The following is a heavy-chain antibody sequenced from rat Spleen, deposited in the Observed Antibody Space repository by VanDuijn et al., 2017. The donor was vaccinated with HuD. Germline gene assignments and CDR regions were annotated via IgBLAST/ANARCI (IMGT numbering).Heavy chain of an antibody. CDR2: ISSSGDYT. CDR3: VRRAYYDGTLVYWFFDF. Sequence: EVQLVESGGGLVQPGRSLKLSCAASGFTFSNYGMAWVRQTPTKGLEWVAAISSSGDYTYYRDSVKGRFTISRDNAKNTQYLQKDSLRSEDTATYYCVRRAYYDGTLVYWFFDFWGPGTMVTVSS. D-gene: IGHD1-12*02. V-gene: IGHV5S14*01. CDR1: GFTFSNYG. J-gene: IGHJ1*01.